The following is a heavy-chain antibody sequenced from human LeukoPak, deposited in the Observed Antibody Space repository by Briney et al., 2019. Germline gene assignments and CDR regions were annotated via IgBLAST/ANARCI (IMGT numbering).Heavy chain of an antibody. CDR1: GFTFSSYE. D-gene: IGHD3-16*01. CDR3: ARDILGEQDF. Sequence: PGGSLRLSCAASGFTFSSYEMNWVRQAPGKGLEWVSYISSSGSTIYCADSVKGRFTISRDNAKNSLYLQMNSLRAEDTAVYYCARDILGEQDFWGQGTLVTVSS. V-gene: IGHV3-48*03. J-gene: IGHJ4*02. CDR2: ISSSGSTI.